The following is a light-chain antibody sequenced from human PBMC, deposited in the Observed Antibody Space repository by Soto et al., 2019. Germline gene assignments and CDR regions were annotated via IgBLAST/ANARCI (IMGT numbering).Light chain of an antibody. CDR1: QNVRRY. J-gene: IGKJ4*01. CDR3: QQRCDWPPFT. V-gene: IGKV3-11*01. Sequence: ETVLTQSPATLSLSPGDRATLSCRASQNVRRYLAWYQQKVGQAPRLLIFDASTRAAGIPATFSGSGSGTDFTLAISSLEPEDFAVYFCQQRCDWPPFTFGGGTKVEI. CDR2: DAS.